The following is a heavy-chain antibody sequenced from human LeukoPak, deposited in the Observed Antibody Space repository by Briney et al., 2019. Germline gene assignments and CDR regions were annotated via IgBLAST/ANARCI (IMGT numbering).Heavy chain of an antibody. CDR2: ISAYNGNT. V-gene: IGHV1-18*01. CDR1: GYTFTSYG. J-gene: IGHJ4*02. CDR3: ARGLVVPAAIRSKFDY. Sequence: ASVKVSCKASGYTFTSYGISWVRQAPGQGLEWMGWISAYNGNTNYAQKLQGRVTMTTDTSTSTVYMELSSLRSEDTAVYYCARGLVVPAAIRSKFDYWGQGTLVTVSS. D-gene: IGHD2-2*02.